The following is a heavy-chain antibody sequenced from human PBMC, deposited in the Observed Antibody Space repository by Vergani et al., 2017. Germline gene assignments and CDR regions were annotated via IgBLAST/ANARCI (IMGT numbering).Heavy chain of an antibody. Sequence: QVQLQESGPGLVKPSETLSLTCTVSGCSLSSYYWSWIRQPPGEGLEWIGYIYYSGSTNYNPSLKSRDTMSVDTSKNQFSLKLGSVTAADTAVYYCARVRSAAGTNYYYGMDVWGQGTTVTVSS. CDR1: GCSLSSYY. CDR2: IYYSGST. CDR3: ARVRSAAGTNYYYGMDV. J-gene: IGHJ6*02. V-gene: IGHV4-59*01. D-gene: IGHD6-13*01.